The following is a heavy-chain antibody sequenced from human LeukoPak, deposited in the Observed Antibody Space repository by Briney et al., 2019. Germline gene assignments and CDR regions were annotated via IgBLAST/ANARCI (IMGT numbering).Heavy chain of an antibody. Sequence: SETLSLTCAVYGGSFSDYYWNWIRQTPEKDLEWIGEINHAGATTYNPSLRSRVTMSLDTSKIQFSLNLTSVTAADTAVYYCARDRCSSGRGIDYWGQGTLVTVSS. J-gene: IGHJ4*02. CDR1: GGSFSDYY. D-gene: IGHD3-10*01. V-gene: IGHV4-34*01. CDR2: INHAGAT. CDR3: ARDRCSSGRGIDY.